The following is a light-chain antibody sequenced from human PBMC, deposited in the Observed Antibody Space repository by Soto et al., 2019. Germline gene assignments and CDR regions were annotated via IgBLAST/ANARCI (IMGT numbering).Light chain of an antibody. Sequence: DIQMTQSPSSLSASVGDRVTITCRASQSISSYLNWYQQKPGKAPKLLIYKASSLESGVPSRFSGSGSGTEFTLTISSLQPDDFATYSCQQYNSYSWTFGQGTKVDIK. CDR1: QSISSY. CDR2: KAS. J-gene: IGKJ1*01. CDR3: QQYNSYSWT. V-gene: IGKV1-5*03.